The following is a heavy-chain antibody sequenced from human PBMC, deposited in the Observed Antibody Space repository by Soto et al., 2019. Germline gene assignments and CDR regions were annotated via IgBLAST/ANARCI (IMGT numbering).Heavy chain of an antibody. CDR1: VGSISSSNW. Sequence: SETLSLTCAVSVGSISSSNWWSWVRQPPGKGLEWIGEIYHSGSINYNPSLKSRVTISVDKSKNQFSLKLSSVTAADTAVYYCARRLKAYYYYYGMDVWGQGTTVTVSS. J-gene: IGHJ6*02. CDR2: IYHSGSI. V-gene: IGHV4-4*02. CDR3: ARRLKAYYYYYGMDV.